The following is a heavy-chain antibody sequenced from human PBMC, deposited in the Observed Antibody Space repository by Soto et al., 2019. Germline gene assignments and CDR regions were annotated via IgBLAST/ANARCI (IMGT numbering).Heavy chain of an antibody. Sequence: EVQLVESGGGLVQPGRSLRLSCTTSGFTFDDYPMSWFRQAPGKGLEWVSYIRNKAYGETTEYAASVKGRFTISRDDSKSIAYLQMNSLKTEDTAVYYCTRAVRVVGDDFDIWGQGTMVTVSS. J-gene: IGHJ3*02. V-gene: IGHV3-49*03. CDR1: GFTFDDYP. CDR3: TRAVRVVGDDFDI. CDR2: IRNKAYGETT. D-gene: IGHD1-1*01.